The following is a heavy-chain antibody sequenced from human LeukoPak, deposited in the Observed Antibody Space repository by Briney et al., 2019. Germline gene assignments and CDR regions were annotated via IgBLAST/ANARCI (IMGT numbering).Heavy chain of an antibody. CDR3: ARGSLTGYNWFDP. D-gene: IGHD1-26*01. Sequence: SETLSLTCTVSGGSISSSSYYWGWIRQPPGKGLEWIGSIYYSGSTYYNPSLKSRVTISVDTSKNQFSLKLSSVTAADTAVYYCARGSLTGYNWFDPWGQGTLVTVSS. J-gene: IGHJ5*02. CDR2: IYYSGST. CDR1: GGSISSSSYY. V-gene: IGHV4-39*01.